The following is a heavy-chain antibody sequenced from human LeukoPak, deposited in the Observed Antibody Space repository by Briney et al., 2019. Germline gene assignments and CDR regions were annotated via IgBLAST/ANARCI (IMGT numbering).Heavy chain of an antibody. CDR1: GFTFSTYA. J-gene: IGHJ4*02. V-gene: IGHV3-7*01. CDR3: ARYYDFWSGELLDY. CDR2: IKQDGSEK. D-gene: IGHD3-3*01. Sequence: SGGSLRLSCAASGFTFSTYAMSWVRQAPGKGLEWVANIKQDGSEKYYVDSVKGRFTISRDNAKNSLYLQMNSLRAEDTAVYYCARYYDFWSGELLDYWGQGTLVTVSS.